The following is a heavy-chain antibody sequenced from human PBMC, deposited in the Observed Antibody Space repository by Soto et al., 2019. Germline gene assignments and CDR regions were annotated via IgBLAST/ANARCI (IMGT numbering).Heavy chain of an antibody. D-gene: IGHD4-17*01. Sequence: QVQLQESGPGLVKPSETLSLTCTVSGGSISSYYWSWIRQPPGKGLEWIGYIYSSGSTNYNPSLQSRVTISVETSKNQFSLKLSSVPAADTAGYYCARSVTTLWYFDLGGRGTLFTVSS. V-gene: IGHV4-59*01. CDR3: ARSVTTLWYFDL. CDR1: GGSISSYY. J-gene: IGHJ2*01. CDR2: IYSSGST.